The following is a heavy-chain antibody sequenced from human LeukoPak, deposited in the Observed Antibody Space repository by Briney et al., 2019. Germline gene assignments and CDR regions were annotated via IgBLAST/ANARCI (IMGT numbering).Heavy chain of an antibody. D-gene: IGHD2-2*01. V-gene: IGHV3-7*03. CDR1: GFNFSRFH. CDR2: IQADGSEK. Sequence: GGSLRLSCAASGFNFSRFHMSWVRQTPGRGLEWVAYIQADGSEKNYVDSVKGRFTISRDNAENSLYLQMTSLRAEDTAVYYCARDWCSRCYTRKPIDIWGQGTMVTVSS. CDR3: ARDWCSRCYTRKPIDI. J-gene: IGHJ3*02.